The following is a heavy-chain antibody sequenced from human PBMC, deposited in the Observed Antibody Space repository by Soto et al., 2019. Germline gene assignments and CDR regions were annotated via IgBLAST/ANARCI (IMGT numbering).Heavy chain of an antibody. D-gene: IGHD3-9*01. J-gene: IGHJ4*02. CDR3: ARLEGLATISYYFDF. CDR2: IYYRGNA. V-gene: IGHV4-39*01. CDR1: DDSLNSDKYY. Sequence: PSETLSLTCSVSDDSLNSDKYYWGWIRQPPGKGLEWIGSIYYRGNAYYNPSLQTRVTISLDKSKSQFSLKLNSVTASDSAVYFCARLEGLATISYYFDFWGPGALVTVSS.